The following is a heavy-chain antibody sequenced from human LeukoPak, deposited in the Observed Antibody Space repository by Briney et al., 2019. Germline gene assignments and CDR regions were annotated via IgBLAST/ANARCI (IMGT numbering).Heavy chain of an antibody. Sequence: ASVKLSFNSSGYTFISYGMSWVRHGPGQGLEWMGWIIAYSGDTNYAQKVQGRVTMSTDTSTSTAYMELRSLRSDDTAVYYCARSPGGDYGDYYMDVWGKGTTVTISS. CDR3: ARSPGGDYGDYYMDV. V-gene: IGHV1-18*01. D-gene: IGHD4-17*01. CDR2: IIAYSGDT. CDR1: GYTFISYG. J-gene: IGHJ6*03.